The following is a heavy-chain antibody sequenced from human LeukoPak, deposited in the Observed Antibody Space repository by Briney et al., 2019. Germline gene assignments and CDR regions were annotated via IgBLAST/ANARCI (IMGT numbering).Heavy chain of an antibody. J-gene: IGHJ4*02. CDR2: IFPSGGEI. D-gene: IGHD2-8*02. CDR3: ATYRQVLLPFES. V-gene: IGHV3-23*01. CDR1: GFTFSTLA. Sequence: PGGSLRLSCAASGFTFSTLAMIWVRQPPGNGLEWVSSIFPSGGEIHYADSVRCRFTISRDNSKSTLSLQMNSLRAEDTAIYYCATYRQVLLPFESWGQGTLVTVSS.